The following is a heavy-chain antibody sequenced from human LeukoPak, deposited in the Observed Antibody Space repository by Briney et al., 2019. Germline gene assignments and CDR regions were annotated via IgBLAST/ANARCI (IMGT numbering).Heavy chain of an antibody. J-gene: IGHJ6*03. CDR1: GGSISSYY. CDR3: ARVWAPYCSSTSCYGLGYYYYYMDV. CDR2: IYTSGST. D-gene: IGHD2-2*01. V-gene: IGHV4-4*07. Sequence: SETLSLTCTVSGGSISSYYWSWIRQPAGKGLEWIGRIYTSGSTNYNPSLKSRVTMSVDTSKNQFSLKLSSVTAADTAVYYCARVWAPYCSSTSCYGLGYYYYYMDVWGKGTTVTVSS.